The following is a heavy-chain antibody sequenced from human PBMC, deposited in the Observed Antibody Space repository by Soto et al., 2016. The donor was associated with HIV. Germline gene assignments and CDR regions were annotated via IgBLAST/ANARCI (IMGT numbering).Heavy chain of an antibody. D-gene: IGHD4-17*01. CDR1: GYTFTDYY. V-gene: IGHV1-69-2*01. CDR2: VDPEDGET. CDR3: ATPLSTVTAHWYFDL. Sequence: VQLVQSGAEVKKPGASVRVSCEASGYTFTDYYIHWVQQAPGKGLEWMGLVDPEDGETIYAEKFQGRITITADTSTDTVYMELSSLRSEDTAVYYCATPLSTVTAHWYFDLWGLAPWSLSPQ. J-gene: IGHJ2*01.